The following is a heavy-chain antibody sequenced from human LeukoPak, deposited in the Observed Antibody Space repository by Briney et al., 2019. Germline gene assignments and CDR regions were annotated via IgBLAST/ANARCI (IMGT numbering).Heavy chain of an antibody. D-gene: IGHD2-15*01. CDR3: ARDSCSGGSCYSDY. CDR1: GFTFSSYT. J-gene: IGHJ4*02. V-gene: IGHV3-21*01. Sequence: VGSLRLSCAASGFTFSSYTMSWVRQAPGRGLEWVSSISSSGINIYYADSVMGRFTISRDNAKNSLYLQMNSLRAEDTAVYYCARDSCSGGSCYSDYWGQGTLVTVSS. CDR2: ISSSGINI.